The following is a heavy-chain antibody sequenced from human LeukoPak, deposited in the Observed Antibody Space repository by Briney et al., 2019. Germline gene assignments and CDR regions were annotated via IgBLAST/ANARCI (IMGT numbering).Heavy chain of an antibody. CDR3: AKGGPSGTYYLLHY. V-gene: IGHV3-23*01. CDR2: ISGSGGST. J-gene: IGHJ4*02. D-gene: IGHD3-10*01. Sequence: GGSLRLSCAASGFTFSSYAMNWVRQAPGKGLEWVSVISGSGGSTYYADSVKGRFTISRDNSKNTLYLQMNSLRAEDTAVYYCAKGGPSGTYYLLHYWGQGILVTVSS. CDR1: GFTFSSYA.